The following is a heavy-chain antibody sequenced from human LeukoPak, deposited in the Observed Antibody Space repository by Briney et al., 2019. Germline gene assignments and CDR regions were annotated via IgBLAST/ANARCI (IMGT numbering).Heavy chain of an antibody. CDR2: INPSGGST. CDR3: ARVRQGFSGYHLDY. CDR1: GYTFTSYY. V-gene: IGHV1-46*01. Sequence: ASVKVSCKASGYTFTSYYMHWVRQAPGQGLEWMGIINPSGGSTSYAQKFQGRVTITADKSTSTAYMELSSLRSEDTAVYYCARVRQGFSGYHLDYWGQGTLVTVSS. D-gene: IGHD3-22*01. J-gene: IGHJ4*02.